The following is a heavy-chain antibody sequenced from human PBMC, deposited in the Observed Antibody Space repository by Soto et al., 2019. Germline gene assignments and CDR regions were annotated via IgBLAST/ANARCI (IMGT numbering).Heavy chain of an antibody. Sequence: ASVKVSCKVSGYTLTELSMHWVRQAPGKGLEWMGGFDPEDGETIYAQKFQGRVTMTEDTSTDTAYMELSSLRSEDTAVYYCVTGLPLAVAGTLGYWGQGTLVTVSS. CDR3: VTGLPLAVAGTLGY. CDR1: GYTLTELS. V-gene: IGHV1-24*01. J-gene: IGHJ4*02. D-gene: IGHD6-19*01. CDR2: FDPEDGET.